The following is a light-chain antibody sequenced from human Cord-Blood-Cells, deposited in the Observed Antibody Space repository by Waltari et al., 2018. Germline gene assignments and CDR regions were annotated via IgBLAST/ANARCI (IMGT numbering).Light chain of an antibody. V-gene: IGKV1-39*01. CDR1: QSISSY. CDR3: QQNYSTSRT. J-gene: IGKJ1*01. CDR2: AAS. Sequence: DIQMTQSPSSLSVSVGDRVTITCRASQSISSYLNWYQQKPGKAPKLLIYAASSLQSGVPSRFSGSGSGTDFTLTISSLQPEDFATYYCQQNYSTSRTFGQGTKVEIK.